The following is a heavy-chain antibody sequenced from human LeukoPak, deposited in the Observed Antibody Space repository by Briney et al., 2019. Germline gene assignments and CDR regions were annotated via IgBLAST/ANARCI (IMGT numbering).Heavy chain of an antibody. Sequence: GGSLRLSCAASGFTFSTYSMNWVRQAPGKGLEWVSYISSRSATIYYADSVKGRFTISRDNVKDSLYLYMNSLRPDDAALYYCARVMIRGVIMTDLWGQGTLVTVSS. J-gene: IGHJ4*02. CDR2: ISSRSATI. CDR1: GFTFSTYS. CDR3: ARVMIRGVIMTDL. V-gene: IGHV3-48*04. D-gene: IGHD3-10*01.